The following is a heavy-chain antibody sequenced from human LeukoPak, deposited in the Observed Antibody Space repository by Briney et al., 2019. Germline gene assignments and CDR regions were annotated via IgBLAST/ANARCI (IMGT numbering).Heavy chain of an antibody. J-gene: IGHJ6*03. CDR1: GGTFSSYA. Sequence: SVKVSCKASGGTFSSYAISWVRQAPGQGLEWMGGIIPIFGTANYAQRFQGRVTITADESTSAAYMELSSLRSEDTAVYYCARDSGEIVVVVAATPAMYYYYMDVWGKGTTVTVSS. V-gene: IGHV1-69*13. CDR3: ARDSGEIVVVVAATPAMYYYYMDV. CDR2: IIPIFGTA. D-gene: IGHD2-15*01.